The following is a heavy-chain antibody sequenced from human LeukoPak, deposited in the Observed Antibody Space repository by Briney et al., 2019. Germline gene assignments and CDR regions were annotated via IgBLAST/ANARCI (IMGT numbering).Heavy chain of an antibody. J-gene: IGHJ3*02. V-gene: IGHV3-48*03. D-gene: IGHD4-11*01. Sequence: PGGSLRLSCAASGFTFSSYEMNWVRQAPGKGLEWLSYISYSGSTRTYADSVKGRFTISRDNAKNSLYLQMNSLRAEDTAVYYCARDAIQYDAFDIWGQGTMVTVSS. CDR1: GFTFSSYE. CDR2: ISYSGSTR. CDR3: ARDAIQYDAFDI.